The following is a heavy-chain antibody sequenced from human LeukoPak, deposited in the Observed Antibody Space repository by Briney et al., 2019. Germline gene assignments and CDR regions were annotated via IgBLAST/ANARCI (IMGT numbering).Heavy chain of an antibody. CDR3: VRGLGSPILFDP. CDR1: GYTFTGYY. D-gene: IGHD3-16*01. V-gene: IGHV1-2*02. J-gene: IGHJ5*02. Sequence: ASVKVSCKASGYTFTGYYIHWVRQASGQGLEWVAWINPNSGGTNYAQRFQGRVTVTSDTSISTAYMDLSSLRSDDTAVYYCVRGLGSPILFDPWGQGTLVTVSS. CDR2: INPNSGGT.